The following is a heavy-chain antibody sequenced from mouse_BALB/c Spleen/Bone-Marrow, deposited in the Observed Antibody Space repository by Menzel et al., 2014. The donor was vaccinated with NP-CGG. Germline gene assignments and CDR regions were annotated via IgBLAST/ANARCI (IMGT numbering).Heavy chain of an antibody. V-gene: IGHV1-54*01. Sequence: QVQLQQSGAELVRPGTSVKVSCKASGYAFTNYLIEWVKQRPGQGLEWIGVINPGSGGTNYNEKFKGKATLTADKSSSTAYMQLSSLTSDDSAVYFRARGDYRYDRFAYWGQGTLVTVSA. CDR2: INPGSGGT. CDR1: GYAFTNYL. D-gene: IGHD2-14*01. J-gene: IGHJ3*01. CDR3: ARGDYRYDRFAY.